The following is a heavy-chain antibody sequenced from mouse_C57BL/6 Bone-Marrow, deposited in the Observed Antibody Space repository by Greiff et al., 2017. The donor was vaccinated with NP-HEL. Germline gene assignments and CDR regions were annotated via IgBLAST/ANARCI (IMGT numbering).Heavy chain of an antibody. CDR2: INPYNGGT. J-gene: IGHJ2*01. Sequence: VQLKESGPVLVKPGASVKMSCKASGYTFTDYYMNWVKQSHGKSLEWIGVINPYNGGTSYNQKFKGKATLTVDKSSSTAYMELNSLTSEDSAVYYCARKGYSNYWGQGTTLTVSS. D-gene: IGHD2-5*01. CDR3: ARKGYSNY. CDR1: GYTFTDYY. V-gene: IGHV1-19*01.